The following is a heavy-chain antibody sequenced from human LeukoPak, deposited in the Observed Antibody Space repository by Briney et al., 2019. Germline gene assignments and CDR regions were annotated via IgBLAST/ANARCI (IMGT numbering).Heavy chain of an antibody. Sequence: SVKVSCKASGGTFSSYAISWVRQAPGQGLEWMGGIIPIFGTANYAQKFQGRVTITADESTSTAYMELSSLRSEDTAVYYCARGESAATGVHYYYYMDVWGKGTTVTVSS. CDR2: IIPIFGTA. D-gene: IGHD2-2*01. J-gene: IGHJ6*03. CDR3: ARGESAATGVHYYYYMDV. CDR1: GGTFSSYA. V-gene: IGHV1-69*01.